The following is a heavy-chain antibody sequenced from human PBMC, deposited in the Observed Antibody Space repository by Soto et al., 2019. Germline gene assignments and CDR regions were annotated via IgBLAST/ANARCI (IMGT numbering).Heavy chain of an antibody. Sequence: QVQLVESGGGVVQPGRSLRLSCAASGFTFSSYAMHWVRQAPGKGLEWVAVISYDGSNKYYADSVKGRFTISRDNSKNTLYLQMNSLIAEDTAVYYCALGDYYDTSGYDAFDIWGQGTMVTVSS. J-gene: IGHJ3*02. V-gene: IGHV3-30-3*01. D-gene: IGHD3-22*01. CDR3: ALGDYYDTSGYDAFDI. CDR1: GFTFSSYA. CDR2: ISYDGSNK.